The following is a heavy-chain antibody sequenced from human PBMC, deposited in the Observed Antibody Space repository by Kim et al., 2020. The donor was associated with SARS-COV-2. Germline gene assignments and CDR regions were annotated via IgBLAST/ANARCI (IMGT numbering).Heavy chain of an antibody. J-gene: IGHJ4*02. CDR2: ISGSGGST. V-gene: IGHV3-23*01. Sequence: GGSLRLSCAASGFTFSSYAMSWVRQAPGKGLEWVSAISGSGGSTYYADSVKGRFTISRDNSKNTRYLQMNSLRAEDTAVYYCATRKISIVVVVAATIRESDYWGQGTLVTVSS. CDR1: GFTFSSYA. CDR3: ATRKISIVVVVAATIRESDY. D-gene: IGHD2-15*01.